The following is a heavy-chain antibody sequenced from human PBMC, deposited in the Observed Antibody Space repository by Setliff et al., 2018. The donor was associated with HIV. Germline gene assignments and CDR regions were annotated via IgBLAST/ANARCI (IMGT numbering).Heavy chain of an antibody. V-gene: IGHV4-34*01. CDR1: GGSFSGYY. CDR3: ARGPAYYDYVWGSYRQRRDYGMDV. D-gene: IGHD3-16*02. CDR2: INHSGST. J-gene: IGHJ6*02. Sequence: PSETLSLTCAVYGGSFSGYYWSWIRQPPGKGLEWIGEINHSGSTNYNPSLKSRVTISVDTSKNQFSLKLSAVTAADTAVYYCARGPAYYDYVWGSYRQRRDYGMDVWGQGTTVTV.